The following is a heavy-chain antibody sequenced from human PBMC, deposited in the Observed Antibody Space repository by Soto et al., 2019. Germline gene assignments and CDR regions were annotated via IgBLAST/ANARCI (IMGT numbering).Heavy chain of an antibody. D-gene: IGHD3-22*01. V-gene: IGHV3-23*01. Sequence: VGSLRLSCAASGFTFSSYAMSWVRQAPGKGLEWVSAISGRGGSTYYADSVKGRFTISRDNSKNTLYLQMNSLRAEDTAVYYCAKDYYDSSGYYYFDYWGQGTLVTVSS. CDR2: ISGRGGST. J-gene: IGHJ4*02. CDR3: AKDYYDSSGYYYFDY. CDR1: GFTFSSYA.